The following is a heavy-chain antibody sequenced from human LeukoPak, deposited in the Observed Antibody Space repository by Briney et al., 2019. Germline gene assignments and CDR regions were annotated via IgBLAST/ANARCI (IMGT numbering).Heavy chain of an antibody. D-gene: IGHD6-13*01. V-gene: IGHV1-69*13. CDR3: ASIAAAGYYYYYMDV. CDR1: AATFSSNA. J-gene: IGHJ6*03. Sequence: ASVKLSRKASAATFSSNANSRIRHPPGQGHEWMGGIIPIFGTANYAQKFQGRVTITADESTSTAYMELSSLRSEDTAVYYCASIAAAGYYYYYMDVWGKGTTVTVSS. CDR2: IIPIFGTA.